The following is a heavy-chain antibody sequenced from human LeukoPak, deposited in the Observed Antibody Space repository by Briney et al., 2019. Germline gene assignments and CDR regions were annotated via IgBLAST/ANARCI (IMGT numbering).Heavy chain of an antibody. V-gene: IGHV3-23*01. CDR2: ISGSGGST. D-gene: IGHD3-16*01. CDR1: RFTFSNFA. Sequence: GGSLRLSCAASRFTFSNFAMSWVRQAPGKGLEWVSAISGSGGSTYYADSVKGRFTVSRDNSKYTLYLQMNSLGAEDTAVYYCAKGVAGWGKNYFDHWAREPWSPSPQ. CDR3: AKGVAGWGKNYFDH. J-gene: IGHJ4*02.